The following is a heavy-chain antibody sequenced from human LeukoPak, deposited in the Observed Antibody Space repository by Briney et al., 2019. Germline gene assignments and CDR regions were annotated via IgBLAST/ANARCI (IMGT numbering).Heavy chain of an antibody. D-gene: IGHD1-26*01. V-gene: IGHV4-30-4*08. J-gene: IGHJ4*02. CDR3: VSGGSYYTPFDY. Sequence: SETLSLTCTVSGGSISSGDYYWSWIRQPPGKGLEWIGYIYYSGSTYYNPSLKSRVTISVDTSKNQFSLKLSSVTAADTAVYYCVSGGSYYTPFDYWGQGTLVTVSS. CDR1: GGSISSGDYY. CDR2: IYYSGST.